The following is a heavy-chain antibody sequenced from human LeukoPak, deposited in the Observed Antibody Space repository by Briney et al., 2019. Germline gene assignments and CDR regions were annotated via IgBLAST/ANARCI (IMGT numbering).Heavy chain of an antibody. V-gene: IGHV3-11*05. CDR3: AKEVYSNAGNRFDY. CDR2: ISSSSSYT. Sequence: GRSLRLSCAASGFTFSDYYMSWIRQAPGKGLEWVSYISSSSSYTNYADSVKGRFTISRDNSKNTLYLQMNSLRAEDTAVYYCAKEVYSNAGNRFDYWGQGTLVTVSS. D-gene: IGHD1-14*01. J-gene: IGHJ4*02. CDR1: GFTFSDYY.